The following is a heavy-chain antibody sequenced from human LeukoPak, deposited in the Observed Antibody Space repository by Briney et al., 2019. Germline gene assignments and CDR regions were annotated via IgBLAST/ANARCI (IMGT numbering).Heavy chain of an antibody. V-gene: IGHV3-15*01. CDR1: GFTFTNAR. CDR3: TTGYGHSDLDY. D-gene: IGHD3-3*02. CDR2: IKSKIDGGTT. J-gene: IGHJ4*02. Sequence: PGGSLRLSCAASGFTFTNARMGWVRQAPGKGLEWVGHIKSKIDGGTTDYAAPVKGRFTVSKDDSKHTLYLQMNSLKSEATAVYYCTTGYGHSDLDYWGQGTLVTVSS.